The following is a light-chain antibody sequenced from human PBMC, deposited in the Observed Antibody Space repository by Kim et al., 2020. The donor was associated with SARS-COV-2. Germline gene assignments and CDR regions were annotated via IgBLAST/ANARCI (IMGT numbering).Light chain of an antibody. CDR2: EDN. J-gene: IGLJ3*02. CDR3: QSYDSSTRV. Sequence: GKTVTISCTCSSGSIASNYVQWYQQRPGSAPTTVIYEDNQRPSGVPDRFSGSIDSSSNSASLTISGLKTEDEADYYCQSYDSSTRVFGGGTQLTVL. V-gene: IGLV6-57*02. CDR1: SGSIASNY.